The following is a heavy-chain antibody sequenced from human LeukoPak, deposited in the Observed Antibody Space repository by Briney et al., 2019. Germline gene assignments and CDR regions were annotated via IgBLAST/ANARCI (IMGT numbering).Heavy chain of an antibody. CDR2: IYYSGST. J-gene: IGHJ3*02. Sequence: SQTLSLTCTVSGGSISSGGYYWSWIRQHPGKGLEWIGYIYYSGSTYYNPSLKSRVTISVDTSKNQFSLKLSSVTAADTAVYYCASEHIPWLRPHDAFDIWGQGTMVTVSS. V-gene: IGHV4-31*03. D-gene: IGHD5-12*01. CDR3: ASEHIPWLRPHDAFDI. CDR1: GGSISSGGYY.